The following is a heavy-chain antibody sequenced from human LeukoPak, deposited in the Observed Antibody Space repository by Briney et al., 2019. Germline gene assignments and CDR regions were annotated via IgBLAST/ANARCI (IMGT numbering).Heavy chain of an antibody. CDR1: GFTFSNAW. D-gene: IGHD2-15*01. CDR3: TTGRCSGIFDY. Sequence: GGALRLSCAASGFTFSNAWMSWVRQAPGKGPEWVGRIKSKTDGGTTAYAAPVKGRFTITRDDSKNTLYLQMNSLKTEDTAVYYCTTGRCSGIFDYWGQGTLVTVSS. CDR2: IKSKTDGGTT. J-gene: IGHJ4*02. V-gene: IGHV3-15*01.